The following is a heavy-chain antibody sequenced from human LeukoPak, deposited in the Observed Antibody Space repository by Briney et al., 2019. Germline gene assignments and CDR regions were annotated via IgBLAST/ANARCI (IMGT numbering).Heavy chain of an antibody. CDR3: AREPPVTMVRGVSGPFYYGMDV. Sequence: ASVKVSCKASGGTFSSYAISWVRQAPGQGLEWMGIINPSGGGTSYAQKFQGRVTMTRDSSTSTVYMELSSLRSEDTAVYYCAREPPVTMVRGVSGPFYYGMDVWGQGTTVTVSS. D-gene: IGHD3-10*01. CDR2: INPSGGGT. CDR1: GGTFSSYA. V-gene: IGHV1-46*01. J-gene: IGHJ6*02.